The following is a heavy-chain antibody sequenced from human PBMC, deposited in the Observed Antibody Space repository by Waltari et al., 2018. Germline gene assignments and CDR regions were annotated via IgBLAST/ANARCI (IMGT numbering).Heavy chain of an antibody. V-gene: IGHV3-21*01. J-gene: IGHJ4*02. CDR1: GFTFGGYA. CDR3: ATEPAGVGARFES. D-gene: IGHD1-26*01. CDR2: ISSSSRYI. Sequence: EVQLVESGGGLVKPGGSLRLSCAASGFTFGGYAMTWVRQAPGKGLEWVSSISSSSRYIDYADSVMGRFTISRDNAKNSLDLQMNSLRAEDTAVYYCATEPAGVGARFESWGQGTLVAVSS.